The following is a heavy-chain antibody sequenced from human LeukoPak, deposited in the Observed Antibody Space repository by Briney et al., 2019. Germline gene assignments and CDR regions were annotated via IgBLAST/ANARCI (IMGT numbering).Heavy chain of an antibody. CDR1: GFTFSDYS. Sequence: GGSLKLSCEAPGFTFSDYSMAWVRQAPGKGLEGVSYISISGSFIYYADSVKGRLTISRDNSKNTLYLQMNSLRAEDTAVYYCAKDQTPMDSGSYGFDYWGQGTLVTVSS. CDR3: AKDQTPMDSGSYGFDY. CDR2: ISISGSFI. J-gene: IGHJ4*02. D-gene: IGHD1-26*01. V-gene: IGHV3-21*05.